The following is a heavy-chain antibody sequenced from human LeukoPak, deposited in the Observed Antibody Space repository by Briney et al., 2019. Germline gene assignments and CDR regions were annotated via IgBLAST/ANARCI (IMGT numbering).Heavy chain of an antibody. Sequence: GGSLRLSCAAPGFTFSDYYMSWIRQAPGKGLEWVSYISSSDTYTNYADSVKGRFTISRDNAKNSLYPQMNSLRAEDTAVYYCARGPYSSGSSADYWGQGTLVTVSS. CDR2: ISSSDTYT. J-gene: IGHJ4*02. CDR3: ARGPYSSGSSADY. D-gene: IGHD6-19*01. V-gene: IGHV3-11*06. CDR1: GFTFSDYY.